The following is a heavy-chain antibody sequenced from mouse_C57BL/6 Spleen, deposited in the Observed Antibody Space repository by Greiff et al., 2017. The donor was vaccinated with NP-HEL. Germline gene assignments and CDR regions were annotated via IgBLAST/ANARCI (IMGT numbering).Heavy chain of an antibody. Sequence: EVKLVESGGGLVKPGGSLKLSCAASGFTFSSYAMSWVRQTPEKRLEWVATISDGGSYTYYPDNVKGRFTISRDNAKNNLYLQMSHLKSEDTAMYYCARGHYYEDYWGQGTTLTVSS. CDR3: ARGHYYEDY. CDR2: ISDGGSYT. CDR1: GFTFSSYA. D-gene: IGHD1-2*01. V-gene: IGHV5-4*03. J-gene: IGHJ2*01.